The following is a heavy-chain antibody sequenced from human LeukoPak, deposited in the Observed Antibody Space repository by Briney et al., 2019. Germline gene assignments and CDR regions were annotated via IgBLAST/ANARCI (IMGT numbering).Heavy chain of an antibody. Sequence: ASVKVSCKASGYTFTGYYMHWVRQAPGQGLEWMGWINPNSGGTNYAQKFQGRVTMTRDTSISTAYMELGRLRSDDTAVYYCARLGSIVGATTLDYWGQGTLVTVSS. V-gene: IGHV1-2*02. CDR2: INPNSGGT. J-gene: IGHJ4*02. CDR3: ARLGSIVGATTLDY. CDR1: GYTFTGYY. D-gene: IGHD1-26*01.